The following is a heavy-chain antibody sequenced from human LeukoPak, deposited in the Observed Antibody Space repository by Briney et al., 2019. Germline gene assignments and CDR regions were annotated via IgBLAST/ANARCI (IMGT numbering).Heavy chain of an antibody. Sequence: PSETLSLTCIVSVGSLGTYYWTWIRQPPGKELDWIGYIDYTGTTKCNPSLKSRATLSVDMLKNQFSLKLTSVSAADTAVYYCARQNDFMVVPVDWGQGTLVAVSS. CDR1: VGSLGTYY. V-gene: IGHV4-59*08. J-gene: IGHJ4*02. D-gene: IGHD2-2*01. CDR3: ARQNDFMVVPVD. CDR2: IDYTGTT.